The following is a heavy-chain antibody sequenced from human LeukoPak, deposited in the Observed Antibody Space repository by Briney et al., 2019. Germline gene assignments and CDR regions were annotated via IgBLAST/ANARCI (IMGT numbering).Heavy chain of an antibody. Sequence: GGSLRLSCAASGFTFSSYWMHWVRQAPGKGLVWVSRIKSAGSSTRYADSVKGRFTISRDNAKNTLWLQMNSLRAEDTAVYYCATDLDYGGYSHFDFWGQGTLVTVSS. V-gene: IGHV3-74*01. CDR3: ATDLDYGGYSHFDF. J-gene: IGHJ4*02. D-gene: IGHD4-23*01. CDR1: GFTFSSYW. CDR2: IKSAGSST.